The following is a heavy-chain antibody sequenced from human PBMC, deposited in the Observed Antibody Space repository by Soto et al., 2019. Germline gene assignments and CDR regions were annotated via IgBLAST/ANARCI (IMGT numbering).Heavy chain of an antibody. CDR1: GFTFSSYA. J-gene: IGHJ4*02. D-gene: IGHD2-15*01. CDR2: ISGSGGST. V-gene: IGHV3-23*01. CDR3: AKVRGAIGYCSGGSCYNSAYYFDY. Sequence: EVQLLESGGGLVQPGGSLRLSCAASGFTFSSYAMSWVRQAPGKGLEWVSAISGSGGSTYYADSVKGRFTISRDNSKNTLYLQMNSLRAEDTAVYYCAKVRGAIGYCSGGSCYNSAYYFDYWGQGTLVTVSS.